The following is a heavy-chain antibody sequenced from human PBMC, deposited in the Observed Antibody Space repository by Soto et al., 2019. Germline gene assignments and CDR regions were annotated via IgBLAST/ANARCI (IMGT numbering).Heavy chain of an antibody. D-gene: IGHD6-13*01. J-gene: IGHJ6*02. CDR1: GFTFSSYY. CDR3: ARDRYSSSPKWAGYYYGMDV. CDR2: IKQDGSEK. Sequence: GGSLRLSCVASGFTFSSYYMTWARQVPGRGLEWLAKIKQDGSEKSYVDSVRGRFTISRDNAKESVYLQMDSLRADDTAVYYCARDRYSSSPKWAGYYYGMDVWGQGTTVTVSS. V-gene: IGHV3-7*03.